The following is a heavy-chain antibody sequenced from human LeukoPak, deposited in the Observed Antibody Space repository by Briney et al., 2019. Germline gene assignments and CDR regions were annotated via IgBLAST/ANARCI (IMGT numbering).Heavy chain of an antibody. V-gene: IGHV3-33*01. Sequence: GGSLRLSCAASGFTFSNYGMHWVRQAPGKGLEWVAVIWYDGSNKYYADSVKGRFTISRDNSKNTLYLQMNSLRAEDTAVYYCARDGGIAAAGLHYWGQGNLVTVSS. CDR1: GFTFSNYG. J-gene: IGHJ4*02. CDR2: IWYDGSNK. D-gene: IGHD6-13*01. CDR3: ARDGGIAAAGLHY.